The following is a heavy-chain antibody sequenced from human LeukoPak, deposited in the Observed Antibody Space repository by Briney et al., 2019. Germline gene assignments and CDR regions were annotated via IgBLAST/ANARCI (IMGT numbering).Heavy chain of an antibody. V-gene: IGHV4-59*12. J-gene: IGHJ1*01. CDR2: IYYSGST. D-gene: IGHD2-2*01. CDR3: ARGLLRRYCSSTSCYSEYFQH. Sequence: KPSETLSLACTVSGGSISSYYWSWIRQPPGKGLEWIGYIYYSGSTNYNPSLKSRVTISVDTSKNQFSLKLSSVTAADTAVYYCARGLLRRYCSSTSCYSEYFQHWGQGTLVTVSS. CDR1: GGSISSYY.